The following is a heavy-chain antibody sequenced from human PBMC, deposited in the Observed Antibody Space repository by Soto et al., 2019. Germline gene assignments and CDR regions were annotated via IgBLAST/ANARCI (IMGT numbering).Heavy chain of an antibody. CDR3: ARDRDVLRFLEWLSSSYYYYYGMDV. CDR1: GYTFTSYG. D-gene: IGHD3-3*01. V-gene: IGHV1-18*01. Sequence: ASVKVSCKASGYTFTSYGISWVRQAPGQGLEWMGWISAYNGNTNYAQKLQGRVTMTTDTSTSTAYMELRSLRSDDTAVYYCARDRDVLRFLEWLSSSYYYYYGMDVWGQGTTVTVS. J-gene: IGHJ6*02. CDR2: ISAYNGNT.